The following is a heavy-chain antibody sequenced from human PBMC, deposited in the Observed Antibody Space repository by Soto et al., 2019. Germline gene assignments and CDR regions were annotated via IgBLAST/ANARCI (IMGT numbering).Heavy chain of an antibody. CDR3: ARHGSGSYYHYYYYGMDV. CDR2: IIPIFGTA. CDR1: GGTFSSYA. Sequence: GASVKVSCKASGGTFSSYAISWVRQAPGQGLEWMGGIIPIFGTANYAQKFQGRVTITADESTSRSYRELSSLRSEDTAVYYCARHGSGSYYHYYYYGMDVWGQGTTVTVS. D-gene: IGHD3-10*01. J-gene: IGHJ6*02. V-gene: IGHV1-69*13.